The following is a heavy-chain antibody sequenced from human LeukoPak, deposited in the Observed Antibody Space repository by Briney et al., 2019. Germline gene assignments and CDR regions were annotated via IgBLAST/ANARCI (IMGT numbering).Heavy chain of an antibody. Sequence: ASVKVSCKASGYTFTSYAMHWVRQAPGQRLEWMGWINAGNGNTKYSQKFQGRVTITRDTSASTAYMELSSPRSEDTAVYYCARDVGTVWFGELFDYWGQGTLVTVSS. D-gene: IGHD3-10*01. CDR3: ARDVGTVWFGELFDY. CDR1: GYTFTSYA. J-gene: IGHJ4*02. V-gene: IGHV1-3*01. CDR2: INAGNGNT.